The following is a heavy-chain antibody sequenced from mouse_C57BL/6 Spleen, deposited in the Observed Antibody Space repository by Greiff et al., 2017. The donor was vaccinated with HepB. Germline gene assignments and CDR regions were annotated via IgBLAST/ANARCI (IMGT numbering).Heavy chain of an antibody. CDR3: TTRAIYYGNF. D-gene: IGHD2-1*01. Sequence: EVKLQESGAELVRPGASVKLSCTASGFNIKDDYMHWVKQRPEQGLEWIGWIDPENGDTEYASKFQGKATITADTSSNTAYLQLSSLTSEDTAVYYCTTRAIYYGNFWGQGTTLTVSS. CDR1: GFNIKDDY. CDR2: IDPENGDT. V-gene: IGHV14-4*01. J-gene: IGHJ2*01.